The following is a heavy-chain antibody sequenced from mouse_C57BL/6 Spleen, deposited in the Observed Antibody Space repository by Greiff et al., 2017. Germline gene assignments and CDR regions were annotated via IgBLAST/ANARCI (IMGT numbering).Heavy chain of an antibody. J-gene: IGHJ4*01. V-gene: IGHV1-55*01. D-gene: IGHD6-1*01. CDR3: ARDEAARLVNAMDY. CDR1: GYTFTSYW. CDR2: IYPGSGST. Sequence: QVQLQQPGAELVKPGASVKMSCKASGYTFTSYWITWVKQRPGQGLEWIGDIYPGSGSTNYNEKFKSKATLTVDTSSSTAYMQLSSLTSEDSAVYYCARDEAARLVNAMDYWGQGTSVTVSS.